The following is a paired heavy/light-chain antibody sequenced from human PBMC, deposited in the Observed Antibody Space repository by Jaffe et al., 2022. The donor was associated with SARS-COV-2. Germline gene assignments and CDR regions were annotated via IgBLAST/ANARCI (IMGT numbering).Light chain of an antibody. Sequence: EIVLTQSPGTLSLSPGERATLSCRASQSVSSSYLAWYQQKLGQAPRLLIYGASSRATGIPDRFSGSGSGTDFTLTISRLEPEDFAVYYCQQYGSSQWTFGQGTKVEIK. J-gene: IGKJ1*01. CDR2: GAS. V-gene: IGKV3-20*01. CDR3: QQYGSSQWT. CDR1: QSVSSSY.
Heavy chain of an antibody. CDR1: GGSIGSSNYY. J-gene: IGHJ2*01. Sequence: QLQLQESGPGLVKPPETLSLTCTVSGGSIGSSNYYWGWIRQPPGKGLECIGSIYHSGSTYYNPSLKSRVTISVDTSKQQFSLKLSSVTAADTAVYYCARQGLRPYWYFDLWGRGTLVTVSS. CDR2: IYHSGST. CDR3: ARQGLRPYWYFDL. V-gene: IGHV4-39*01. D-gene: IGHD5-12*01.